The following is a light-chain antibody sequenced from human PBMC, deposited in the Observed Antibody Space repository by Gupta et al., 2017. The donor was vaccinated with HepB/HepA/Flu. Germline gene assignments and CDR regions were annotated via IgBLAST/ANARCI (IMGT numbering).Light chain of an antibody. Sequence: SYVLTQLPSVSVAPGKTARITCGGNNIGSKSVHWYQQKPGQAPILVVYDDSDRPSGIPERFSGSNSGNTATLTISRVEAGDEADYYCQVWDSGNDHWVFGGGTKLTVL. CDR2: DDS. CDR3: QVWDSGNDHWV. CDR1: NIGSKS. V-gene: IGLV3-21*03. J-gene: IGLJ3*02.